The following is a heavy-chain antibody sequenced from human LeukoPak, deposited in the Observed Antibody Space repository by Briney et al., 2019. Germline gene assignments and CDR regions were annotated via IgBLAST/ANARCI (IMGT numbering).Heavy chain of an antibody. CDR2: INAGNGNT. CDR1: GYSFTRYA. V-gene: IGHV1-3*01. D-gene: IGHD3-3*01. Sequence: GASVKVSCRAFGYSFTRYAMHWVRQAPGQRLEWMGWINAGNGNTKYSQKFQGRVTITAGESTSTAYMELSSLRSEDTAVYYCARSTDSYDFWSGYYASWFDPWGQGTLVTVSS. J-gene: IGHJ5*02. CDR3: ARSTDSYDFWSGYYASWFDP.